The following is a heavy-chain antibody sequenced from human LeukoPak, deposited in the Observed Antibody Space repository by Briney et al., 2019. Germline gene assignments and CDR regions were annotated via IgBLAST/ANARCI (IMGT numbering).Heavy chain of an antibody. V-gene: IGHV3-21*01. CDR2: ISSSSSYI. Sequence: GGSLRLSCAASGFTFSSYSLNWVRQAPGKGLEWVSSISSSSSYIYYADSVKGQFTISRDNAKNSLYLQMNSLRAEDTAVYYCARGKSRGAAAGSDYWGQGTLVTVSS. CDR1: GFTFSSYS. J-gene: IGHJ4*02. CDR3: ARGKSRGAAAGSDY. D-gene: IGHD6-13*01.